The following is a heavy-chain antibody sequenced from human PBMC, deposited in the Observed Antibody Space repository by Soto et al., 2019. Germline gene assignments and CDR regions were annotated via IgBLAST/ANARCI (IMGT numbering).Heavy chain of an antibody. Sequence: EVQLVESGGGLVQPGGSLRLSCAGSGFTFSSYWMHCVRQAPGKGLVWVARIHDDGSITNYADSVKGRFTIYRDNAKNTLYLQMNSLRAEDTAVYYCGRVHAAAVGIGIDHWGQGILVTVSS. V-gene: IGHV3-74*01. CDR1: GFTFSSYW. CDR2: IHDDGSIT. D-gene: IGHD6-13*01. CDR3: GRVHAAAVGIGIDH. J-gene: IGHJ4*02.